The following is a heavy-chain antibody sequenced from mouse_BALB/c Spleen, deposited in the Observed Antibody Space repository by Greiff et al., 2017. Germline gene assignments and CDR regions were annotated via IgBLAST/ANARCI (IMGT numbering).Heavy chain of an antibody. CDR2: IDPANGNT. CDR3: TRASDY. CDR1: GFNIKDTY. D-gene: IGHD6-1*01. J-gene: IGHJ2*01. V-gene: IGHV14-3*02. Sequence: EVKLQESGAELVKPGASVKLSCTASGFNIKDTYMHWVKQRPEQGLEWIGRIDPANGNTKYDPKFPGKATITADTSSNTAYLQLSSLTSEDTAVYYCTRASDYWGQGTTLTVSS.